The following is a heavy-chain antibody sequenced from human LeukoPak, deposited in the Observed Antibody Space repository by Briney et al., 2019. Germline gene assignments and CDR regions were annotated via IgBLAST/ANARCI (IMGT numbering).Heavy chain of an antibody. J-gene: IGHJ4*02. CDR1: GGSTSSSSYY. CDR3: ARHLRLRYSDY. Sequence: SETLSLTCTVSGGSTSSSSYYCGWIREPPGKGLEWIGRIYYSGSTYYNPSLKSRVTISVDTSKNQFSLTLSSVTAADTAVYYCARHLRLRYSDYCGQGTLVTVSS. D-gene: IGHD3-9*01. V-gene: IGHV4-39*01. CDR2: IYYSGST.